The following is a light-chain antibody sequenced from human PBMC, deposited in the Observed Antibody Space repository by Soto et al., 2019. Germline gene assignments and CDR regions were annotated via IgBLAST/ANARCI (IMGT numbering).Light chain of an antibody. V-gene: IGLV2-14*01. CDR1: SSDVGAYDF. CDR2: EVT. J-gene: IGLJ1*01. Sequence: QSALTQPASVSGSPGQSITISCTGTSSDVGAYDFVSWYQQHPGKAPKLMISEVTNRPSGVSHRFSGSKSGNTASLTISGLQAEDESDYYCSSYTSSSTRVFGTRTKLTVL. CDR3: SSYTSSSTRV.